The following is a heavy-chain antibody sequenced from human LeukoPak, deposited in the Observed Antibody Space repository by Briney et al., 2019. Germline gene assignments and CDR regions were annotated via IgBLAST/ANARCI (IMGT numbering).Heavy chain of an antibody. CDR2: IYPGDSET. Sequence: GESLKISCRGSGYSFTGYWIAWVRQMPGKGLEWMGIIYPGDSETRYSPSFQGQVTISADKSISTAYLQWSSLKASDTAMYYCARQGLHFPETFDIWGQGTMVTVSS. V-gene: IGHV5-51*01. CDR1: GYSFTGYW. J-gene: IGHJ3*02. CDR3: ARQGLHFPETFDI.